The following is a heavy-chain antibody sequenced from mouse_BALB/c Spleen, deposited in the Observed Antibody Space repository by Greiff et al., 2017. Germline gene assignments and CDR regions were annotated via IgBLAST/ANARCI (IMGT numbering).Heavy chain of an antibody. CDR2: IYPGNVNT. V-gene: IGHV1S56*01. CDR3: ARERGNYDLAWFAY. D-gene: IGHD2-1*01. J-gene: IGHJ3*01. CDR1: GYTFTSYY. Sequence: QVQLQQSGPELVKPGASVRISCKASGYTFTSYYIHWVKQRPGQGLEWIGWIYPGNVNTKYNEKFKGKATLTADKSSSTAYMQLSSLTSEDSAVYFCARERGNYDLAWFAYWGQGTLVTVSA.